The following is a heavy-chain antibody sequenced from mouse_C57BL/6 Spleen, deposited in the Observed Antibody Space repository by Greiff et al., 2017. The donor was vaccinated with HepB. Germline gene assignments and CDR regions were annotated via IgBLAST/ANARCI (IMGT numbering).Heavy chain of an antibody. CDR1: GFTFSSYA. Sequence: EVQGVESGGGLVKPGGSLKLSCAASGFTFSSYAMSWVRQTPEKRLEWVATISDGGSYTYYPDNVKGRFTISRDNAKNNLYLQMSHLKSEDTAMYYCARDQGYDYDVKNAMDYWGQGTSVTVSS. D-gene: IGHD2-4*01. V-gene: IGHV5-4*01. CDR2: ISDGGSYT. CDR3: ARDQGYDYDVKNAMDY. J-gene: IGHJ4*01.